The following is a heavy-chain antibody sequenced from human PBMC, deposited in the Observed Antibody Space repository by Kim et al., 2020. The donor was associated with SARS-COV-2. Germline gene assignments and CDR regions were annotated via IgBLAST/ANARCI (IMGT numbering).Heavy chain of an antibody. V-gene: IGHV3-21*01. D-gene: IGHD7-27*01. J-gene: IGHJ6*02. CDR1: GFTFSSYS. CDR3: ARDLGSDNWGGYYYYGMDV. CDR2: ISSSSSYI. Sequence: GGSLRISCAASGFTFSSYSMNWVRQAPGKGLEWVSSISSSSSYIYYADSVKGRFTISRDNAKNSLYLQMNSLRAEDTAVYYCARDLGSDNWGGYYYYGMDVWGQGTTVTVSS.